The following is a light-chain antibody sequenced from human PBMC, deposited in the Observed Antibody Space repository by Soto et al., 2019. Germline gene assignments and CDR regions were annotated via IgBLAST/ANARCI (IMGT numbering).Light chain of an antibody. V-gene: IGKV3-15*01. CDR2: DGS. CDR3: RQYNNCPFT. CDR1: QGVSTN. J-gene: IGKJ5*01. Sequence: EIVSSHYRRILCVSWGERGTXSCRAGQGVSTNYAGYQQKSGRAARLLINDGSIRGTGVPDRFSRSGSATDFTLTISGLQSQDSAVYCCRQYNNCPFTFGQGTRMEIK.